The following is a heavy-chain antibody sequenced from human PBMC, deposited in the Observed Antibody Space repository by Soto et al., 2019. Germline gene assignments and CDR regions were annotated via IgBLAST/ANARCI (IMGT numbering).Heavy chain of an antibody. J-gene: IGHJ4*02. V-gene: IGHV3-20*04. D-gene: IGHD2-2*01. CDR2: IDWNGGST. CDR3: ARDRGCSSSNCFYYFDY. CDR1: GFRFDDYG. Sequence: GGSLRLSCAASGFRFDDYGMSRVRQAPGRGLEWVSAIDWNGGSTGYADSVKGRFTISRDNAKNSLYLQMNSLRAEDTPLYYCARDRGCSSSNCFYYFDYWGQGALVTVSS.